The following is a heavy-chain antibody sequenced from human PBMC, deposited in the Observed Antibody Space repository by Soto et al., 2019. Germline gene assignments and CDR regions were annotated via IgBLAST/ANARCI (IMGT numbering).Heavy chain of an antibody. D-gene: IGHD5-12*01. Sequence: QLQLQESGPGLVKPSETLSLTCTVSGGSISSSSYYWGWIRQPPGKGLEWIGSIYYSGSTYYNPSLKSRVTISVDTSKNQFSLKLSSVTAADTAVYYCARHGGYDNDFDYWGQGTLVTVSS. CDR1: GGSISSSSYY. CDR2: IYYSGST. CDR3: ARHGGYDNDFDY. V-gene: IGHV4-39*01. J-gene: IGHJ4*02.